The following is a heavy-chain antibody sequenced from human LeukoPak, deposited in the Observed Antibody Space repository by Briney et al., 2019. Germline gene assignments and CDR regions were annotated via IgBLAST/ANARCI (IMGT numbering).Heavy chain of an antibody. Sequence: PGRSLRLSCAASGFTFSSYGMHWVRQAPGKGLEWVSYISSSGSPTYYADSVKGRFTISRDNARDSLYLQMNSLKTEDTAVYYCTWGYSYGFDYWGQGTLVTVSS. J-gene: IGHJ4*02. CDR1: GFTFSSYG. V-gene: IGHV3-48*01. D-gene: IGHD5-18*01. CDR3: TWGYSYGFDY. CDR2: ISSSGSPT.